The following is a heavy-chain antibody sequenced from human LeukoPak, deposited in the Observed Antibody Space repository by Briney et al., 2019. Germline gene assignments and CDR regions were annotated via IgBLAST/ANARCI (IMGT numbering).Heavy chain of an antibody. D-gene: IGHD3-9*01. CDR3: ARLVIRYSTFDY. Sequence: GGSLRLSCAASGFTFSSYWMSWVRQAPGKGLEWVASIKQDGSEKYYVDSVKGRFTISRDNAKNSLFLQMNSLRAADTAVYYCARLVIRYSTFDYWGQGTLVTVSS. CDR1: GFTFSSYW. V-gene: IGHV3-7*01. CDR2: IKQDGSEK. J-gene: IGHJ4*02.